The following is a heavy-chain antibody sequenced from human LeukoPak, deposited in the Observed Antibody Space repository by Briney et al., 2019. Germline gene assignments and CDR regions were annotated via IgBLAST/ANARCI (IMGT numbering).Heavy chain of an antibody. CDR2: LSASGSRT. V-gene: IGHV3-23*01. Sequence: AGGTLRLSCAASGFTFRKPGMNWVRQAPGRRLEWVSGLSASGSRTYYADSLKGRFTISRDNSRNTVFLQMNSLRVEDTALYYCAKAAGHDNSDDSFDIWGQGTMVTVSP. CDR1: GFTFRKPG. CDR3: AKAAGHDNSDDSFDI. D-gene: IGHD3-22*01. J-gene: IGHJ3*02.